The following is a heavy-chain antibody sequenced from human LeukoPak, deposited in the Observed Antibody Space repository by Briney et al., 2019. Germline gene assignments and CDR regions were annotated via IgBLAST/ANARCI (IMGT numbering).Heavy chain of an antibody. J-gene: IGHJ5*02. Sequence: GGSLRLSCAASGFTVSSNYMSWVRRAPGKGLEWVSVIYSGGSTYYADSVKGRFTISRDNSKNTLYLQMNSLRAEDTTVYYCARSIVATINAWGQGTLVTVSS. CDR3: ARSIVATINA. V-gene: IGHV3-66*02. D-gene: IGHD5-12*01. CDR1: GFTVSSNY. CDR2: IYSGGST.